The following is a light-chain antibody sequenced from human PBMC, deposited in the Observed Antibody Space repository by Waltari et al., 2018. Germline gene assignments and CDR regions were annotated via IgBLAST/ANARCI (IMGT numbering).Light chain of an antibody. Sequence: QSALTQPRPVSGSPGQSVTISCTGTSSDVGGYNYVSWYQQHPGKAPKLMIYDVSKRPSGVPDRFSGSKSGNTTSLTISGLQAEDEADYYCCSYAGSYTSYVFGTGTKDTVL. V-gene: IGLV2-11*01. CDR2: DVS. CDR1: SSDVGGYNY. CDR3: CSYAGSYTSYV. J-gene: IGLJ1*01.